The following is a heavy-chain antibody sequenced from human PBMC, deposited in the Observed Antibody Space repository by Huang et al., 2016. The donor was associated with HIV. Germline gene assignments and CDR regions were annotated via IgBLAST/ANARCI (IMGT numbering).Heavy chain of an antibody. J-gene: IGHJ5*02. CDR2: INHLGNP. CDR3: ARDATKNPRGWFDP. V-gene: IGHV4-34*02. Sequence: QVHLQQWGAGLLKSAETLSLTCAVYGGSLSGYYWSWLRQTPGKGREWIGEINHLGNPNYNPSRKSRVSISMDGSKKQFSLKLRSISDADTAVYFCARDATKNPRGWFDPWGQGTLVTVSS. D-gene: IGHD3-10*01. CDR1: GGSLSGYY.